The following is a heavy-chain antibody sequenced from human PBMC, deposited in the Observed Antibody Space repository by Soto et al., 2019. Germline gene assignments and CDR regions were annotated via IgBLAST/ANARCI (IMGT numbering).Heavy chain of an antibody. Sequence: QVQLVESGGGVVQPGRSLRLSCAASGFTFSDYGMHWARQPPGKGLEWVAVISYDGRKKYYADSVKGRFTISRDNSKNTLYLQMDSLRPEDTAVYYCAKDQGGFDSWGQGTLVTVSS. D-gene: IGHD3-16*01. J-gene: IGHJ4*02. CDR1: GFTFSDYG. CDR2: ISYDGRKK. CDR3: AKDQGGFDS. V-gene: IGHV3-30*18.